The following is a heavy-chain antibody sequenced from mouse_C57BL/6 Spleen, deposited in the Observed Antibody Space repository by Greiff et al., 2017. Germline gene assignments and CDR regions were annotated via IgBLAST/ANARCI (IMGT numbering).Heavy chain of an antibody. CDR2: ISSGSSTI. V-gene: IGHV5-17*01. CDR1: GFTFSDYG. CDR3: ARRSSYYAMDY. J-gene: IGHJ4*01. Sequence: DVQLQESGGGLVKPGGSLKLSCAASGFTFSDYGMHWVRQAPEKGLEWVAYISSGSSTIYYADTVKGRFTISRDNAKNTLFLQMTSLRSEDTAMYYCARRSSYYAMDYWGQGTSVTVSS.